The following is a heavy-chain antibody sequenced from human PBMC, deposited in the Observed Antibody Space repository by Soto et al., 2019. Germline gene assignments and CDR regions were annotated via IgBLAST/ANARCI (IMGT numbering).Heavy chain of an antibody. J-gene: IGHJ6*02. CDR1: GFTFSSYS. Sequence: PWGSLTLSFAASGFTFSSYSMTWVRQAPGKGLEWVSSISISSSYKYYADSVKGRFTISRDNAKNSLYLQMNSLRAEDTAVYYCAREGSNAWYYGREAWGQGTPVIVS. D-gene: IGHD6-19*01. CDR3: AREGSNAWYYGREA. V-gene: IGHV3-21*01. CDR2: ISISSSYK.